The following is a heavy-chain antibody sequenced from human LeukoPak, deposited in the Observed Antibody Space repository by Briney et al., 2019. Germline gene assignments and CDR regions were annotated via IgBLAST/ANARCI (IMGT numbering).Heavy chain of an antibody. CDR3: ARHGEYGSGSYFYYGMDV. Sequence: GESLKTSCKGSGYSFTSYWIGWVRQMPGKGLEWMGIIYPGDSDTRYSPSFQGQVTISADKSISTAYLQWSSLKASDTAMYYCARHGEYGSGSYFYYGMDVWGKGTTVTVSS. V-gene: IGHV5-51*01. CDR1: GYSFTSYW. CDR2: IYPGDSDT. J-gene: IGHJ6*04. D-gene: IGHD3-10*01.